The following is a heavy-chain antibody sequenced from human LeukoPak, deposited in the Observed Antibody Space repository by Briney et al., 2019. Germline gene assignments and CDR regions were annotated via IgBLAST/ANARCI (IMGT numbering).Heavy chain of an antibody. Sequence: GGSLRLSCAASEFTFSIYAMSWVRQAPGKGLEWVSSISGGGGITYYADSVKGRFTISRDNSNNTLYLQMNSLRAEDTAIYYCARNGESYSSSCYYFDYWGQGALVTVSS. CDR1: EFTFSIYA. CDR3: ARNGESYSSSCYYFDY. CDR2: ISGGGGIT. V-gene: IGHV3-23*01. D-gene: IGHD6-13*01. J-gene: IGHJ4*02.